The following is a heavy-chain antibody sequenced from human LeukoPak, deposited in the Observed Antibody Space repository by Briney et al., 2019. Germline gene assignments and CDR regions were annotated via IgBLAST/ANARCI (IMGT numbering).Heavy chain of an antibody. D-gene: IGHD5-12*01. J-gene: IGHJ6*02. CDR3: AKDSAPPIVATIEGDYYYYGMDV. V-gene: IGHV3-23*01. CDR1: GFTFSSYA. CDR2: ISGSGGST. Sequence: GGSLRLSCAASGFTFSSYAMSWVRQAPGKGLEWVSAISGSGGSTYYADSVKGRFTISRDNSKNTLYLQMNSLRAEDTAVYYCAKDSAPPIVATIEGDYYYYGMDVWGQGTTVTVSS.